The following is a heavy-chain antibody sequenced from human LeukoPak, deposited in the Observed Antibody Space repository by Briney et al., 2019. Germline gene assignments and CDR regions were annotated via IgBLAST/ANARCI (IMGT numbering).Heavy chain of an antibody. V-gene: IGHV3-30*02. D-gene: IGHD5-18*01. CDR1: GFTFSSYG. CDR2: IRYDGSNK. CDR3: AKDDSSLHSYAFDY. J-gene: IGHJ4*02. Sequence: GGSLRLSCAASGFTFSSYGMHWVRQAPGKGLEWVAFIRYDGSNKYYADSVKGRFTISRDNSKNTLYLQMNSLRAEDTAVYYCAKDDSSLHSYAFDYWGQGTLVTVSS.